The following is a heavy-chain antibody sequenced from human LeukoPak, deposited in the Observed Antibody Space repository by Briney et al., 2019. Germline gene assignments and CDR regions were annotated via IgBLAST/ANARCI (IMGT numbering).Heavy chain of an antibody. V-gene: IGHV1-2*02. Sequence: GASVKVSCKASEYTFTGYYMHWVRQAPGQGLEWMGWINPNSGGTNYAQKFQGRVTMTRDTSISTAYMELSRLRSDDTAVHYCARDIYDYVWGSYRRPEYFQHWGQGTLVTVSS. CDR3: ARDIYDYVWGSYRRPEYFQH. CDR1: EYTFTGYY. J-gene: IGHJ1*01. D-gene: IGHD3-16*02. CDR2: INPNSGGT.